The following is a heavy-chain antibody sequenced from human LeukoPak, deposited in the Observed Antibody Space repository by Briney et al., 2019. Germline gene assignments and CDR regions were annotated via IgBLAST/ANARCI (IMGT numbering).Heavy chain of an antibody. CDR2: IKQDGSEK. D-gene: IGHD3-10*01. V-gene: IGHV3-7*01. Sequence: GGSLRLSCAASGFTFSSYWMNWVRQAPGKGLEWVANIKQDGSEKYYVDSVKGRFTISRDNAKNSLYLQMNSLRAEDTAVYYCARASGSGSYSTPYYWGQGTLVTVSS. CDR1: GFTFSSYW. J-gene: IGHJ4*02. CDR3: ARASGSGSYSTPYY.